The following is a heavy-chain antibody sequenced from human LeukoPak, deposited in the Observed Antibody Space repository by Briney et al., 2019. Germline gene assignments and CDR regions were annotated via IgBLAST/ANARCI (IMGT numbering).Heavy chain of an antibody. CDR3: ARTQYYVFDY. D-gene: IGHD3-10*02. CDR1: GGSLSGYY. V-gene: IGHV4-34*01. CDR2: INHSGST. Sequence: SETLSVTCAVYGGSLSGYYWSWIRQPPGKGLEWIGEINHSGSTNYNPSLKSRVTISVDTSKNQFSLKLSSVTAADTAVYYCARTQYYVFDYWGQGTLVTVSS. J-gene: IGHJ4*02.